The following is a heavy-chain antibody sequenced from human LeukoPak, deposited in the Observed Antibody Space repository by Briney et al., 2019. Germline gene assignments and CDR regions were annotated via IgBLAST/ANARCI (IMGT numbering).Heavy chain of an antibody. CDR3: HPLSYVSN. J-gene: IGHJ4*02. Sequence: GGSLRLSCAASGFTLSDHYMDWVRQAPGKGLVWVALIKDDGTTNYADSVRGRFTAPRDDAKNTVYLQMSSLRADDTAVYYCHPLSYVSNWGQGTLVTVSA. V-gene: IGHV3-74*01. CDR2: IKDDGTT. CDR1: GFTLSDHY. D-gene: IGHD3-22*01.